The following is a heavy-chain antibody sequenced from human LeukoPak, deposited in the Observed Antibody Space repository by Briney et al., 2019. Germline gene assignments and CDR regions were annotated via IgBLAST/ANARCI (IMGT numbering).Heavy chain of an antibody. V-gene: IGHV4-34*01. J-gene: IGHJ6*02. D-gene: IGHD3-10*01. CDR3: ARGDISPPMVRGFFTGNYYYGKDV. CDR2: INHSGST. Sequence: PSETLSLTCAVYGGSFSGYYWSWIRQPPGKGLEWIGEINHSGSTNYNPSLKTRVTISVDTSKNQYSLKLSSVIAEDTAVYYCARGDISPPMVRGFFTGNYYYGKDVWGQGTTVTVSS. CDR1: GGSFSGYY.